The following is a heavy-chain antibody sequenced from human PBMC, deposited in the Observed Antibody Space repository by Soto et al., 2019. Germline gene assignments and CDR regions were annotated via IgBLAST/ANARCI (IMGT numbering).Heavy chain of an antibody. CDR2: IYYGGST. J-gene: IGHJ4*02. Sequence: PSETLSLTCTVSGGSISNYYWSWIRQPPGKGLEWIGYIYYGGSTNYNPSLKSRVTISVDTSKNQLSLKLSSVTAADTAVYYCARRYGYYFDYWGQGTLVTVSS. V-gene: IGHV4-59*08. CDR1: GGSISNYY. CDR3: ARRYGYYFDY. D-gene: IGHD4-17*01.